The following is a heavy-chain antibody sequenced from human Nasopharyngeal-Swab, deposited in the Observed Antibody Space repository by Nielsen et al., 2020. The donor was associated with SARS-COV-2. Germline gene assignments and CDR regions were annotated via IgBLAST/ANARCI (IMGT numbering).Heavy chain of an antibody. D-gene: IGHD1-7*01. CDR3: ARGKYNWNYHTPEYYFDY. Sequence: GESLQISCAAPGFTFSDYYMSWIRQAPGKGLEWVSYISSSSSYTNYADSVKGRFTISRDNAKNSLYLQMNSLRAEDTAVYYCARGKYNWNYHTPEYYFDYWGQGTLVTVSS. CDR2: ISSSSSYT. V-gene: IGHV3-11*06. CDR1: GFTFSDYY. J-gene: IGHJ4*02.